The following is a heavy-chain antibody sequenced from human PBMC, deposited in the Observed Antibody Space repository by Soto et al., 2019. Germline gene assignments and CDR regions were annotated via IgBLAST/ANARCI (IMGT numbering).Heavy chain of an antibody. V-gene: IGHV4-34*01. CDR2: INHSGST. CDR3: ARGGLLWFVPPDY. J-gene: IGHJ4*02. Sequence: SETLSLTCAVYGGSFSCYYWSWIRQPPGKGLEWIGEINHSGSTNYNPSLKSRVTISVDTSKNQFSLKLSSVTAADTAVYYCARGGLLWFVPPDYWGQGTLVTVSS. D-gene: IGHD3-10*01. CDR1: GGSFSCYY.